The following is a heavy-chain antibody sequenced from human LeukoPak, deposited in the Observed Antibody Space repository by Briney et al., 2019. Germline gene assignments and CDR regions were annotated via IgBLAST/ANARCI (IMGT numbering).Heavy chain of an antibody. CDR1: GYTFTGYY. CDR2: INPNSGGT. Sequence: ASVKVSCKASGYTFTGYYMHWVRQAPGQGLEWMGWINPNSGGTNYAQKFQGRVTMTRDTSVSTAYMELSRLRSDDTAVYYCASTLPYSSGWYGTPNAFDIWGQGTMVTVSS. J-gene: IGHJ3*02. CDR3: ASTLPYSSGWYGTPNAFDI. D-gene: IGHD6-19*01. V-gene: IGHV1-2*02.